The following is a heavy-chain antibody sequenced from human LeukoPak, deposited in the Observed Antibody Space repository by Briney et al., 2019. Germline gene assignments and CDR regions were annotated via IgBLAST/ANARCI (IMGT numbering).Heavy chain of an antibody. J-gene: IGHJ4*02. D-gene: IGHD5-18*01. Sequence: GGSPRLSCAASGFTFSYYAMHWVRQAPGKGLEYVSAISSNGGSTYYANSVKGRFTISRDNSKNTLYLQMGSLRVEDKAVYYCARAAVDTASDYFDYWGQGTLVTVSS. CDR3: ARAAVDTASDYFDY. CDR2: ISSNGGST. CDR1: GFTFSYYA. V-gene: IGHV3-64*01.